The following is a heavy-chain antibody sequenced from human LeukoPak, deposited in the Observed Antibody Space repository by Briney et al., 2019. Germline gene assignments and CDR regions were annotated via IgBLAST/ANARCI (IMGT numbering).Heavy chain of an antibody. CDR2: FDPEDGET. J-gene: IGHJ4*02. CDR1: GYTLTELS. Sequence: ASVKVSCKVSGYTLTELSMHWVRQAPGKGLEWMGGFDPEDGETIYAQKFQGRVTMTRDTSISTAYMELSRLRSDDTAVYYCATYYDFWSGYDSWGQGTLVTVSS. D-gene: IGHD3-3*01. CDR3: ATYYDFWSGYDS. V-gene: IGHV1-24*01.